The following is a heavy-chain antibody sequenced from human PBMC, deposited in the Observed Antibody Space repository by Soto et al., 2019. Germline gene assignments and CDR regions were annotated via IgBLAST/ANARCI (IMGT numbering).Heavy chain of an antibody. V-gene: IGHV3-30*18. D-gene: IGHD3-3*01. CDR3: AKDSLSWDFVDLYYYYGMDV. CDR1: GFTFSSYG. J-gene: IGHJ6*02. CDR2: ISYDGSNK. Sequence: GGSLRLSCAASGFTFSSYGMHWVRQAPGKGLEWVAVISYDGSNKYYADSVKGRFTISRDNSKNTLYLQMNSLRAEDTAVYYCAKDSLSWDFVDLYYYYGMDVWGQGTTVTVSS.